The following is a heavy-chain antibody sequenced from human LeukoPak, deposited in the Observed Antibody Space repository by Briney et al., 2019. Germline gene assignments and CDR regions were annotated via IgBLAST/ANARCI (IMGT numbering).Heavy chain of an antibody. CDR1: GYTFTGYY. Sequence: ASVKVSCKASGYTFTGYYMHWVRQAPGQGLEWKGWINPNSGGTNYAQKFQGRVTMTRDTSISTAYMELSRLRSDDTAVYYCARPTLYSGSYSPLDYWGQGTLVTVSS. CDR3: ARPTLYSGSYSPLDY. CDR2: INPNSGGT. V-gene: IGHV1-2*02. D-gene: IGHD1-26*01. J-gene: IGHJ4*02.